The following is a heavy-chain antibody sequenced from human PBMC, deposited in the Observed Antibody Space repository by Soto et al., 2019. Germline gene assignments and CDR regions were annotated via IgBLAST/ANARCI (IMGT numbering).Heavy chain of an antibody. CDR1: GGTFSSYA. V-gene: IGHV1-69*12. CDR3: ASVGPDYGDYDAFDI. D-gene: IGHD4-17*01. CDR2: IIPIFGTA. J-gene: IGHJ3*02. Sequence: QVQLVQSGAEVKKPGSSVKVSCKASGGTFSSYAISWVRQAPGQGLEWMGGIIPIFGTANYAQKFQGRVTITAAESRGPADRELSSLRAEDTAVYYCASVGPDYGDYDAFDIWGQGTMVPVSS.